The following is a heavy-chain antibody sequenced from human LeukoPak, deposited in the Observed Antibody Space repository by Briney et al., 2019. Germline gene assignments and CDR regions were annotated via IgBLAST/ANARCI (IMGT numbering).Heavy chain of an antibody. CDR3: ASYSIAAAGFYYYYGMDV. V-gene: IGHV4-39*01. Sequence: SETLSLTCTVSGGSISSSSYSWGWIRQPPGKGLEWIGSIYYSGSTYYNPSLKSRVTISVDTSKNQFSLKLSSVTAADTAVYYCASYSIAAAGFYYYYGMDVWGQGTTVTVSS. CDR1: GGSISSSSYS. J-gene: IGHJ6*02. D-gene: IGHD6-13*01. CDR2: IYYSGST.